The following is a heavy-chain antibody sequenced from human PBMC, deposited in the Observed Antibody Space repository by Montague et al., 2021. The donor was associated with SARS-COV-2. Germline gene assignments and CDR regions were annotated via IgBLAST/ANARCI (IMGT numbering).Heavy chain of an antibody. D-gene: IGHD3-10*01. CDR2: ISTSISNI. V-gene: IGHV3-48*02. J-gene: IGHJ4*02. Sequence: SLRLSCAASGFTFSSFNMNWVRQAPGKGLEWVSFISTSISNIYYADSVRGRFTISRDKAKNSLYLQMNSLRDEDTAVYYCARERGDYGADGGFDFWGQGTLVTVSS. CDR1: GFTFSSFN. CDR3: ARERGDYGADGGFDF.